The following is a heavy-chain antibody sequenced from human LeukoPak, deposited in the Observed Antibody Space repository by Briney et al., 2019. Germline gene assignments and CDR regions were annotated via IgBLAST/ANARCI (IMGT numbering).Heavy chain of an antibody. CDR3: ARDLHYYDSSGVSDY. J-gene: IGHJ4*02. D-gene: IGHD3-22*01. CDR1: GFTFSSYW. Sequence: PGGSLRLSCAASGFTFSSYWMNWARQAPGKGLEWVASINHNGNVNYYVDSVKGRFTISRDNSKNTLYLQMNSLRAEDTAMYYCARDLHYYDSSGVSDYWGQGTLVTVSS. CDR2: INHNGNVN. V-gene: IGHV3-7*01.